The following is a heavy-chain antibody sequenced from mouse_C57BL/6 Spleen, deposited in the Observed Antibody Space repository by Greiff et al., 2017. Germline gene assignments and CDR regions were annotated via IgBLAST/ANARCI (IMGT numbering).Heavy chain of an antibody. CDR1: GFPITSGYY. CDR2: ITHSGET. Sequence: MKLVESGPGLVKPSQSLFLTCSITGFPITSGYYWIWIRQSPGKPLEWMGYITHSGETFYNPSLQSPISITRETSKNQFFLQLNSVTTEDTAMYYCAGDSHSGAWFAYWGQGTLVTVSA. J-gene: IGHJ3*01. V-gene: IGHV12-3*01. CDR3: AGDSHSGAWFAY. D-gene: IGHD1-3*01.